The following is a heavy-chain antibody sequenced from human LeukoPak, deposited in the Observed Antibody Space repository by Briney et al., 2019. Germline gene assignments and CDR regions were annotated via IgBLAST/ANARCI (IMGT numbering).Heavy chain of an antibody. Sequence: ALIYLDDDKRYSPSLKSRLTITKDTSKNQVVLTMTNMDPVDTATYYCAHSLVVPAVNWFDPWGQGTLVTVSS. V-gene: IGHV2-5*02. CDR3: AHSLVVPAVNWFDP. D-gene: IGHD2-2*01. CDR2: IYLDDDK. J-gene: IGHJ5*02.